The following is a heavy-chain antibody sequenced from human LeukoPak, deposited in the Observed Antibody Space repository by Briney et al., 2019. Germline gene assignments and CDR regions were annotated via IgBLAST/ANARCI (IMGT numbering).Heavy chain of an antibody. CDR1: GFTFSSYE. D-gene: IGHD6-19*01. J-gene: IGHJ5*02. V-gene: IGHV3-48*03. CDR3: ARRRGSGWYVGNWFDP. CDR2: ISSSGSTI. Sequence: PGGSLRLSRAASGFTFSSYEMNWVRQAPGKGLEWVSYISSSGSTIYYADSVKGRFTISRDNAKNSLYLQMNSLRAEDTAVYYCARRRGSGWYVGNWFDPWGQGTLVTVSS.